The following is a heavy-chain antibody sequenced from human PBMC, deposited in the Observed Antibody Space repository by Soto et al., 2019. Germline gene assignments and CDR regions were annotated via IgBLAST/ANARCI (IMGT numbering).Heavy chain of an antibody. V-gene: IGHV3-23*01. CDR2: ISNSGSST. CDR3: VKDWGPSSGWYSWCDT. D-gene: IGHD6-19*01. J-gene: IGHJ5*02. CDR1: GFTFNRYG. Sequence: GGSLRLSCAASGFTFNRYGMSWVRQAPGKGLEWVSAISNSGSSTSYADSVKGRFSISRDNSKNTLYLQMNSLRAEDTAVYYCVKDWGPSSGWYSWCDTWGQGTMGIVSA.